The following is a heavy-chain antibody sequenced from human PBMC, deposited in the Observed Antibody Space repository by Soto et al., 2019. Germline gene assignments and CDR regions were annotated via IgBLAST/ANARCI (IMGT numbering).Heavy chain of an antibody. CDR1: GGSIRSGGNY. CDR3: ARDGGYGSGSYRFDY. V-gene: IGHV4-31*03. CDR2: IYYSGST. Sequence: QVQLQESGPGLVKPSQTLSLTCTVSGGSIRSGGNYWSWIRQHPGKGLEWIGYIYYSGSTYYNPSLRSRVTLXXDXSXTQFSLKLSSVTAADTAVYYCARDGGYGSGSYRFDYWGQGTLVTVSS. D-gene: IGHD3-10*01. J-gene: IGHJ4*02.